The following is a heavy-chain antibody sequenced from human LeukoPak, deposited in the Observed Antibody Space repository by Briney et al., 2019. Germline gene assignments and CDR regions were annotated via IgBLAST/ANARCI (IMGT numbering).Heavy chain of an antibody. D-gene: IGHD1-14*01. CDR1: GFTVSNNY. Sequence: GGSLRLSCAASGFTVSNNYMSWVRQAPGKGLEWVANIKQDGSEKYYVDSVKGRFTISRDNAKNSLYLQMNSLRAEDTAVYYCARDRKALDYWGQGTLVTVSS. J-gene: IGHJ4*02. CDR2: IKQDGSEK. CDR3: ARDRKALDY. V-gene: IGHV3-7*01.